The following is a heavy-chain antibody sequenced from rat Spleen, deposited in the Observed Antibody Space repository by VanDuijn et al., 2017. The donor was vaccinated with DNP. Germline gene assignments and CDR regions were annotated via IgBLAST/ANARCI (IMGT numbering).Heavy chain of an antibody. CDR2: INTDGGNT. V-gene: IGHV5-58*01. Sequence: EVQLVETGGGLVQPGRSLKLSCVASGFTFSSYWMFWIRQAPGKGLEWVASINTDGGNTYYRDSVEGRFIISSDNAKSTLYLKMNSLRSEDTATYYCAREGNIGTTRYAMDAWGQGTSVTVSS. J-gene: IGHJ4*01. D-gene: IGHD1-5*01. CDR1: GFTFSSYW. CDR3: AREGNIGTTRYAMDA.